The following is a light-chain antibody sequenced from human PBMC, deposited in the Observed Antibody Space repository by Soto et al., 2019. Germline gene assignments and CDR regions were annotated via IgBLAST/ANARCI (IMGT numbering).Light chain of an antibody. CDR3: SSYTSSSTPHV. CDR2: DVS. V-gene: IGLV2-14*03. J-gene: IGLJ1*01. CDR1: SSDVGGYNY. Sequence: QSALTRPASVSGSPGQSITISCTGTSSDVGGYNYVSWYQQHPGKAPKLMIYDVSNRPSGVSNRFSGSKSGNTASLTIPGLQAEDEADYYCSSYTSSSTPHVFGTGTKVTVL.